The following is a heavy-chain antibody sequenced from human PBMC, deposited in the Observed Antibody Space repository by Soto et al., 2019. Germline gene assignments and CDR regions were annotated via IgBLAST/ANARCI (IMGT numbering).Heavy chain of an antibody. CDR1: GASITFGGYS. CDR2: INHLETT. Sequence: SETLSLTCTVSGASITFGGYSWSWIRQTPGKGLEWIGYINHLETTFYNPSFESRLTLSIDRAKNQFSLKLHSMSAADRAVYFCARGGGSDSFDYWGQGILVTVTS. CDR3: ARGGGSDSFDY. J-gene: IGHJ4*02. D-gene: IGHD1-26*01. V-gene: IGHV4-30-2*01.